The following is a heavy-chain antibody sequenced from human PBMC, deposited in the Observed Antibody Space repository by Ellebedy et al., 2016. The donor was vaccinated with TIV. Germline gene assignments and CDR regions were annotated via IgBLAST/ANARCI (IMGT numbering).Heavy chain of an antibody. V-gene: IGHV3-53*01. CDR3: ARVRIYSSGTSSVYYMDV. Sequence: GGSLRLXXAASGFAFSNYAMNWVRQAPGKGLEWVAVLYTGGGTFYGDSVKGRFTVSRDNSKNSLYLQMNSLRAEDTAVYYCARVRIYSSGTSSVYYMDVWGIGTTVTVSS. D-gene: IGHD3-10*01. CDR1: GFAFSNYA. J-gene: IGHJ6*03. CDR2: LYTGGGT.